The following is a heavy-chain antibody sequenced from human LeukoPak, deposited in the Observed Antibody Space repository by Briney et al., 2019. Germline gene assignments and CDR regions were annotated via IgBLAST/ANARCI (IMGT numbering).Heavy chain of an antibody. CDR2: ISSSGSTI. Sequence: PGGSLRLSCAASGFTFSSYEMNWVRQAPGKGPEWVSYISSSGSTIYYADSVKGRFTISRDNAKNSLYLQMNSLRAEDTAVYYCARLFNWNGLYWGQGTLVTVSS. CDR3: ARLFNWNGLY. V-gene: IGHV3-48*03. D-gene: IGHD1-20*01. J-gene: IGHJ4*02. CDR1: GFTFSSYE.